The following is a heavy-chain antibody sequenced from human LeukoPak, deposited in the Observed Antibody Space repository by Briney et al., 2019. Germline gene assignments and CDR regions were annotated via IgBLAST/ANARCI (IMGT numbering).Heavy chain of an antibody. CDR3: AKHLGAAAGPTDYYYYMDV. V-gene: IGHV3-23*01. J-gene: IGHJ6*03. Sequence: GGSLRLSCAASGFTFSNYAMSWFRQAPGKGLEWVSAISGSGGSTYYADSVKGRFTISRDNSKNTLYLQMNSLRAEDTAVYYCAKHLGAAAGPTDYYYYMDVWGKGTTVTVSS. CDR1: GFTFSNYA. D-gene: IGHD6-13*01. CDR2: ISGSGGST.